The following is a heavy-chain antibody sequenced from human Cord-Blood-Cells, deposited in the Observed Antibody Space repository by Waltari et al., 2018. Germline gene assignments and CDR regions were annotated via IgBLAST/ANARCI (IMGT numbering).Heavy chain of an antibody. V-gene: IGHV1-2*02. Sequence: QVQLVQSGAEVKKPGASVKVSCKASGYTFTGYYMHWVRQAPGQGREWMGWINPNRGGTNSAQKFQGRVPMTRDTSISTAYMELSRLRSDDTAVYYCARDLRWDQNWFDPWGQGTLVTVSS. CDR1: GYTFTGYY. D-gene: IGHD1-26*01. CDR2: INPNRGGT. CDR3: ARDLRWDQNWFDP. J-gene: IGHJ5*02.